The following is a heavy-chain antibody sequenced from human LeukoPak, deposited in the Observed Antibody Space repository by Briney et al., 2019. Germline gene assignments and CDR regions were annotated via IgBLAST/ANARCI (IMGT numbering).Heavy chain of an antibody. CDR1: GFTFSSYG. J-gene: IGHJ4*02. CDR2: IWYDGGKK. Sequence: PGGSLRLSCAASGFTFSSYGMHWVRQAPGKGLEWVAFIWYDGGKKFYVDSVKGRFTISRDNSKNTLYLEMNSLRAEDTAVYYCARDRGDYYYLDYWGLGTLVTVSS. V-gene: IGHV3-33*01. CDR3: ARDRGDYYYLDY. D-gene: IGHD4-17*01.